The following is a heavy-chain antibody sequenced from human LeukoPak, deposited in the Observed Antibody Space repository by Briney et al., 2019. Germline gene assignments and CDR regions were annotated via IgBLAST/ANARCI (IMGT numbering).Heavy chain of an antibody. J-gene: IGHJ4*02. CDR1: GFTFSSYS. V-gene: IGHV3-21*01. CDR2: ISSSSSYI. D-gene: IGHD6-13*01. Sequence: GGSLRLSCAASGFTFSSYSMNWVRQAPGKGLEWVSSISSSSSYIYYADSVKGRFTISRDNAKNSLYLQMNSLRAEDTAVYYCAGGTWQQLVPPFDYWGQGTLVTVSS. CDR3: AGGTWQQLVPPFDY.